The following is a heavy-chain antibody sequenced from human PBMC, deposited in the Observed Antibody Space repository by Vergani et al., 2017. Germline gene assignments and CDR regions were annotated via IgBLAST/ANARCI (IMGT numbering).Heavy chain of an antibody. CDR2: ISYDGSNK. CDR1: GFTFSSYA. CDR3: AISGLGDTVTTYGWYFDL. J-gene: IGHJ2*01. D-gene: IGHD4-17*01. Sequence: QVQLVESGGGVVQPGRSLRLSCAASGFTFSSYAMHWVRQAPGKGLEWVAVISYDGSNKYYADSVKGRFTISRDNSKNTLYLQMNSLRAEDTAVYYCAISGLGDTVTTYGWYFDLWGRGTLVTVSS. V-gene: IGHV3-30*04.